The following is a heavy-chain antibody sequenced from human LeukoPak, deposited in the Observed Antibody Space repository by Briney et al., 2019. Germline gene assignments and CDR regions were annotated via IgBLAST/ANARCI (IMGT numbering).Heavy chain of an antibody. J-gene: IGHJ4*02. CDR2: IYTSGGT. CDR3: ARGFGGQEVFDY. Sequence: SETLSLTCTVSGDTISSSRYYWSWIRQPAGKGLEWIGRIYTSGGTNYNPSLKSRVTVSVDTSMNQFSLKVTSVTAADTAVYYCARGFGGQEVFDYWGQGTLVTVSS. CDR1: GDTISSSRYY. D-gene: IGHD2-15*01. V-gene: IGHV4-61*02.